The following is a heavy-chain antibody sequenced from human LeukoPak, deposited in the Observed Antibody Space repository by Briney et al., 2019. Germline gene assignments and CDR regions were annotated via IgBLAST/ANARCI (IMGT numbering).Heavy chain of an antibody. V-gene: IGHV1-18*01. J-gene: IGHJ4*02. D-gene: IGHD2-8*01. Sequence: ASVKVSCKASGYTFTSYGISWVRQAPGQGLEWMGWISAYNGNTNYAQKLQGRVTMTTDTSTSTAYMELRSLRSDDTAVYYCARDTESPLGYCTNGVCLVDYWGQGTLVTVSS. CDR1: GYTFTSYG. CDR3: ARDTESPLGYCTNGVCLVDY. CDR2: ISAYNGNT.